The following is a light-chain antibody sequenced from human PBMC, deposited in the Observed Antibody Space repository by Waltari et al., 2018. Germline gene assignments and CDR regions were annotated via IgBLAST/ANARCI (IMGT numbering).Light chain of an antibody. V-gene: IGLV1-44*01. CDR3: AAWDVSLNGLV. CDR1: SSNIGSNS. CDR2: SDN. J-gene: IGLJ2*01. Sequence: QSVLTQSPSASGTPGQRVTISCSGSSSNIGSNSVNWYQHLPGTAPKLLIYSDNQRPAGVPDRFSGSKSGASASLAISGLQSEDEADYYCAAWDVSLNGLVFGGGTKLTVL.